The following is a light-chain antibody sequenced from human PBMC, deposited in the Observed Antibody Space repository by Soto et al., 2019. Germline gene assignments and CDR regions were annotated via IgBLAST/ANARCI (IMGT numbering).Light chain of an antibody. CDR2: GAS. V-gene: IGKV3-20*01. Sequence: EIVLTQSLGTLSLSPVERATLSCRASQSVTSTYLAWYQQKPGQAPRLLIYGASSRAIGIPDRFSGSVSGSDFILTINRLEPEDFAVYYCQQYGSSHTFGQGTRLEIK. CDR3: QQYGSSHT. CDR1: QSVTSTY. J-gene: IGKJ5*01.